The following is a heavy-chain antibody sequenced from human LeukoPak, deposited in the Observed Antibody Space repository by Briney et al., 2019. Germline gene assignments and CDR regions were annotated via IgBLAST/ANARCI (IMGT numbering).Heavy chain of an antibody. CDR2: IYYSGST. J-gene: IGHJ5*02. V-gene: IGHV4-39*01. CDR1: GGSISSSNTY. CDR3: ASLLNGGVSHWFDP. Sequence: EPSETLSLTCTVSGGSISSSNTYWGWIRQPPGKGLGWIATIYYSGSTYYNPSLKSRVTMSVDASKNQFSLKLSSVTAADTAVYYCASLLNGGVSHWFDPWGQGTLVTVSS. D-gene: IGHD7-27*01.